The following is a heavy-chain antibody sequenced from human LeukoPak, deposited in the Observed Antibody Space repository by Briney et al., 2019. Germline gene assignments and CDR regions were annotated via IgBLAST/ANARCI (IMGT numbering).Heavy chain of an antibody. CDR1: GGSISSYY. CDR2: IYYSGST. D-gene: IGHD1-14*01. Sequence: SETLSLTCTVSGGSISSYYWSWIRQPPGKGLEWIGYIYYSGSTNYNPSLKSRVTISVDTSKNQFSLKLSSVIAADTAVYYCARDQRGSTGTFDYWGQGTLVTVSS. CDR3: ARDQRGSTGTFDY. J-gene: IGHJ4*02. V-gene: IGHV4-59*01.